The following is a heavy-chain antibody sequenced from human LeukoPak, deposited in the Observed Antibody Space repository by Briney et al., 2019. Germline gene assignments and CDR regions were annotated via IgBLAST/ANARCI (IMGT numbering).Heavy chain of an antibody. Sequence: GGSLRLSCVASGFTFSSYTMNWVRQAPGKGLEWVSYISSSSSSMYYADSVKGRFTISRDNSENSLFLQMNSLRNDGTAFYYCAKDSGTRWDYYFDNWGQGTLVTVSS. CDR1: GFTFSSYT. V-gene: IGHV3-48*02. D-gene: IGHD1-26*01. CDR3: AKDSGTRWDYYFDN. J-gene: IGHJ4*02. CDR2: ISSSSSSM.